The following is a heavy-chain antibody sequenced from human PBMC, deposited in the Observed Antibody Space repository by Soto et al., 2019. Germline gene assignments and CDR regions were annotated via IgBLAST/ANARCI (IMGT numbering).Heavy chain of an antibody. CDR3: TRGADGDYSGRFNGVAI. J-gene: IGHJ4*02. D-gene: IGHD1-26*01. CDR1: GGTFSNDI. Sequence: ASVKVSCKTSGGTFSNDIITWVRQAPGQGLEWMGRIIPLLDTTNYAQKFQGRVTITADKSTGTAHLQMNSLKTEDTGVYYCTRGADGDYSGRFNGVAIWGQGTLVTVSS. V-gene: IGHV1-69*08. CDR2: IIPLLDTT.